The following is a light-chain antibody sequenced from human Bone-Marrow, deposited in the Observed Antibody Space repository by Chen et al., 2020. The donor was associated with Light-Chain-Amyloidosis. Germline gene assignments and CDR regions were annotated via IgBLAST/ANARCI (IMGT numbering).Light chain of an antibody. CDR2: EVT. V-gene: IGLV2-14*01. J-gene: IGLJ1*01. CDR1: SSDVGGDNH. CDR3: SAYTNTNTLV. Sequence: QSALTQPASVSGSPGQSITISCTGTSSDVGGDNHVSWYQQHPDKAPKLMIYEVTNRPSWVPDRFSGSKSDNTASLPISGLQTQDEADYLCSAYTNTNTLVFGSGTRVTVL.